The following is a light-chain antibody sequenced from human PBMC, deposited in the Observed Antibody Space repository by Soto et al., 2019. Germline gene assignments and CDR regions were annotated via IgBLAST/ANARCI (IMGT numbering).Light chain of an antibody. CDR1: QSISSY. V-gene: IGKV1-39*01. J-gene: IGKJ3*01. Sequence: DIQMTQSPSSLSASVGDRVTITCRASQSISSYLNWYQQKPGKVPKLLIYAASSLQSGVPSRFSGSGSGTDFTLTISTLQPDDFATYYCQQSYSTPFTFGPGTKVDIK. CDR3: QQSYSTPFT. CDR2: AAS.